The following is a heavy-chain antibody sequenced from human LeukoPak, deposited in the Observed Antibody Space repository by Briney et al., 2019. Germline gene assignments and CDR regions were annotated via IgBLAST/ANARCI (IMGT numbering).Heavy chain of an antibody. CDR1: GGTFSSYA. J-gene: IGHJ6*02. Sequence: ASVKFSCKASGGTFSSYAISWVRQAPGQGLEWMGIINPSGGSTSYAQKFQGRVTMTRDTSTSTVYMELSSLRSEDTAVYYCARDVDTGMDVWGQGTTVTVSS. CDR2: INPSGGST. CDR3: ARDVDTGMDV. D-gene: IGHD5-18*01. V-gene: IGHV1-46*01.